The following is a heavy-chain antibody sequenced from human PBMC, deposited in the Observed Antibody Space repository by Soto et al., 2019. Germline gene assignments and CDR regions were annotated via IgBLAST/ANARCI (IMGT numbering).Heavy chain of an antibody. J-gene: IGHJ4*02. V-gene: IGHV3-30-3*01. CDR2: ISYDGSNK. Sequence: GGSLRLSCAASGFTFSSYAMHWVRQAPGKGLEWVAVISYDGSNKYYADSVKGRFTISRDNSMNTLYLQMNSLRAEDTAVYYCARKWGYSGYDYYYDSSGPVDYWGQGTLVTVSS. D-gene: IGHD3-22*01. CDR3: ARKWGYSGYDYYYDSSGPVDY. CDR1: GFTFSSYA.